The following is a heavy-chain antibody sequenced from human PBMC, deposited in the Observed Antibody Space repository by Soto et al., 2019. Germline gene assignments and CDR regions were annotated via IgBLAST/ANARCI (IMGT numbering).Heavy chain of an antibody. CDR2: IYSSGST. CDR3: ARGQRFSDWFDP. D-gene: IGHD3-3*01. CDR1: GGAINSYY. J-gene: IGHJ5*02. Sequence: TSETLSLTCTVSGGAINSYYWTWIRQPAGEGLEWIGRIYSSGSTKYNPSLQSRVTMSLDTSKNQFSLRLTSVTAADTAVYYCARGQRFSDWFDPWGQGTLVTVSS. V-gene: IGHV4-4*07.